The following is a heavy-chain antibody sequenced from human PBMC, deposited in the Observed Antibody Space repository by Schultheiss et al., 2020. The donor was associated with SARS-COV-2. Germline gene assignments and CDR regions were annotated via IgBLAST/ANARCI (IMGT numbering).Heavy chain of an antibody. CDR1: GFTFSSYA. V-gene: IGHV3-30*07. CDR3: ARGGYSGYDPYYYYYMDV. CDR2: ISYDGSNK. Sequence: GGSLRLSCAASGFTFSSYAMHWVRQAPGKGLEWVAVISYDGSNKYYADSVKGRFTISRDNSKNTLYLQMNSLRAEDTAVYYCARGGYSGYDPYYYYYMDVWGKGTTVTVSS. D-gene: IGHD5-12*01. J-gene: IGHJ6*03.